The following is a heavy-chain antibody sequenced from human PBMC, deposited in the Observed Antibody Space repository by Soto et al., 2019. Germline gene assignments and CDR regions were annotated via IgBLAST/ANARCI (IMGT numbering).Heavy chain of an antibody. CDR3: ARVLGGYTVTTRYYYYMDV. Sequence: QVPLVQSGAEVKKPGASVKVSCKASGYTFTSYAMHWVRQAPGQRLEWMGWINAGNGNTKYSQKFQGRVTITRDTSASTAYMELSSLRSEDTAVYYCARVLGGYTVTTRYYYYMDVWGKGTTVTVSS. D-gene: IGHD4-17*01. CDR1: GYTFTSYA. V-gene: IGHV1-3*01. CDR2: INAGNGNT. J-gene: IGHJ6*03.